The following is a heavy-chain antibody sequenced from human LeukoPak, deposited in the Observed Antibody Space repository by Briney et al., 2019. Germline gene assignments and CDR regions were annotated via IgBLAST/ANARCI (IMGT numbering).Heavy chain of an antibody. V-gene: IGHV4-34*01. CDR1: GGSISSYY. J-gene: IGHJ4*02. Sequence: SETLSLTCTVSGGSISSYYWSWIRQPPGKGLEWIGEINHSGSTNYNPSLKSRVTISVDTSKNQFSLKLSSVTAADTAVYYCARGRGIVVYYWGQGTLVTVSS. D-gene: IGHD3-22*01. CDR3: ARGRGIVVYY. CDR2: INHSGST.